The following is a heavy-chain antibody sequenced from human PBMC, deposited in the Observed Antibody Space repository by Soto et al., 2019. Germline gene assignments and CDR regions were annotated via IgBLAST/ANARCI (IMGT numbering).Heavy chain of an antibody. CDR3: ARDRDPGQWLTTNYFDY. CDR1: GFPFSNYG. Sequence: ESGGGVVQPGGSLRLSCAASGFPFSNYGMHWVRQAPGKGLEWVAVIWYHGSNKYYADSVKGRFTISRDNSKNTLYLQMNSVRAQDTAVYYCARDRDPGQWLTTNYFDYWGQGTLVTVSS. D-gene: IGHD6-19*01. CDR2: IWYHGSNK. V-gene: IGHV3-33*01. J-gene: IGHJ4*02.